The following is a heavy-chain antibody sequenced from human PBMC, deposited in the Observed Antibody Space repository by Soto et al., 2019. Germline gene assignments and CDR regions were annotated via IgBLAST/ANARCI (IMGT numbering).Heavy chain of an antibody. CDR1: GGSISSSSYY. CDR2: IYYSGST. D-gene: IGHD3-10*01. Sequence: SETLSLTCTVSGGSISSSSYYWGWIRQPPGKGLEWIGSIYYSGSTYYNPSLKSRVTISVDTSKNQFSLKLGSVTAADTAVYYCARQEYYGSGSYYNPVDPWGQGTLVTVSS. CDR3: ARQEYYGSGSYYNPVDP. J-gene: IGHJ5*02. V-gene: IGHV4-39*01.